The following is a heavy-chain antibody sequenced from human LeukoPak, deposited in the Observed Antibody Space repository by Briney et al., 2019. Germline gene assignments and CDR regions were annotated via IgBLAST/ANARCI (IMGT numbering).Heavy chain of an antibody. V-gene: IGHV4-4*07. CDR2: IYTSGST. CDR1: GGSISSYY. J-gene: IGHJ6*02. CDR3: ARDRDYGSGSSYYYGMDV. Sequence: SETLALTCTVSGGSISSYYWSWIRQPAGKGLEWIGRIYTSGSTNYNPSLKNRVTMSVDTSKNQLSLKLSSVTAADTAVYYCARDRDYGSGSSYYYGMDVWGQGTTVTVSS. D-gene: IGHD3-10*01.